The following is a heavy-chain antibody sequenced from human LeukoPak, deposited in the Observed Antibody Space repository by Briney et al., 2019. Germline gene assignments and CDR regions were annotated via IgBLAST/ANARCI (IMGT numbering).Heavy chain of an antibody. D-gene: IGHD5-18*01. CDR3: AKTRYSYGYYFDY. CDR2: IRYDGSNE. CDR1: GFTFSSYG. Sequence: GGSLRLSCAASGFTFSSYGMHWVRQAPGKGLEWVAFIRYDGSNEYYADSVKGRFTISRDNSKNTLYLQMNSLRAEDTAVYYCAKTRYSYGYYFDYWGQGTLVTVSS. J-gene: IGHJ4*02. V-gene: IGHV3-30*02.